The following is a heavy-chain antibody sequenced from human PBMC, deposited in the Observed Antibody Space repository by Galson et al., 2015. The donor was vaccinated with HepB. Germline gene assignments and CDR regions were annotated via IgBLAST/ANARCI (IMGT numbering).Heavy chain of an antibody. CDR2: IIPIFGTA. Sequence: SVKVSCKASGGTFSTYAISWVRQAPGQGLEWMGGIIPIFGTANYAQKFQDRVKIIADESTSTAYMELSSLRSEDTAVYYCAREERESGSYSVPSIWDYWGQGTLVIVSS. D-gene: IGHD1-26*01. CDR3: AREERESGSYSVPSIWDY. CDR1: GGTFSTYA. J-gene: IGHJ4*02. V-gene: IGHV1-69*13.